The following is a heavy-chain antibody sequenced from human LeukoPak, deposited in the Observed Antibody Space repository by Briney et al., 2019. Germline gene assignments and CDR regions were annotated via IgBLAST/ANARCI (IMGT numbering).Heavy chain of an antibody. CDR3: ARSSELSDPYFYYGMDV. CDR1: GFSFRSFE. Sequence: GGSLRLSCAASGFSFRSFEMSWVRQAPGKGLECIASISSASGTIYHADSVKGRFTISRDNANNSLYLQMNSLRAEDTASYYCARSSELSDPYFYYGMDVWGQGTTVTVSS. V-gene: IGHV3-48*03. J-gene: IGHJ6*02. D-gene: IGHD1-26*01. CDR2: ISSASGTI.